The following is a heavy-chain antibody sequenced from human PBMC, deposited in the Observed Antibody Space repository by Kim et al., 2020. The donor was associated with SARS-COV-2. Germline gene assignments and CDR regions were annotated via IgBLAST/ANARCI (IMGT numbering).Heavy chain of an antibody. Sequence: SETLSLTCALSGDPGASITSNNWWTWVRQSPGKALEWIGQIHHTGSANYNPSLKSRVTISLDKSKNQFSLEMNSLTAADTAVYYCARKVLVFEVAPAAHVLDYWGQGTLVTVSA. CDR1: GDPGASITSNNW. V-gene: IGHV4-4*02. CDR3: ARKVLVFEVAPAAHVLDY. CDR2: IHHTGSA. D-gene: IGHD2-2*01. J-gene: IGHJ4*02.